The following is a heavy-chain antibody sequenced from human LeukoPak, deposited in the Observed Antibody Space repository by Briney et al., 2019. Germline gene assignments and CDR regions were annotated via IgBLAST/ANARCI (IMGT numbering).Heavy chain of an antibody. CDR3: ARVEKGPYDYVWGSYTVAFES. J-gene: IGHJ4*02. CDR2: INHSGST. V-gene: IGHV4-34*01. D-gene: IGHD3-16*01. Sequence: PSETLSLTCAVYGGSFSGYYWSWIRQPPGKGLEWIGEINHSGSTNYNPSLKSRVTISVDTSKNQFSLKLSSVTAADTAVYYCARVEKGPYDYVWGSYTVAFESCGRGTLVTVSS. CDR1: GGSFSGYY.